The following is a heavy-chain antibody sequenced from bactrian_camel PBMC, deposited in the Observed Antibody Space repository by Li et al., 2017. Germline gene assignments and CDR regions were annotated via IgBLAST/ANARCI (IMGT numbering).Heavy chain of an antibody. Sequence: HVQLVESGGGSVQAGGSLRLSCAASGLDLSRNCMGWSRQAPGQDREGVARLEPSGSTMYADSVKGRFTISQDDAKNTVYLQMASLKPEDTAMYYCAARAGICGRNDNWSQMKFRGQGTQVTVS. CDR2: LEPSGST. D-gene: IGHD7*01. J-gene: IGHJ4*01. CDR3: AARAGICGRNDNWSQMKF. V-gene: IGHV3S53*01. CDR1: GLDLSRNC.